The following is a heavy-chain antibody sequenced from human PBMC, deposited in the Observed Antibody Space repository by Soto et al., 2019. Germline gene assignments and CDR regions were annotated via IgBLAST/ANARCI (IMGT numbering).Heavy chain of an antibody. CDR2: ISFYNGHT. Sequence: QVQLVQSGGEVKKPGASVKVSCKASGDTVTKYGISWVRQAPGQGLEWLGWISFYNGHTNYALKFQDRITFTTDTSTSTASMELRSLTSDDTAVYYCASATSIAVASNETWGQGTLVTVSS. J-gene: IGHJ4*02. CDR1: GDTVTKYG. D-gene: IGHD6-19*01. CDR3: ASATSIAVASNET. V-gene: IGHV1-18*01.